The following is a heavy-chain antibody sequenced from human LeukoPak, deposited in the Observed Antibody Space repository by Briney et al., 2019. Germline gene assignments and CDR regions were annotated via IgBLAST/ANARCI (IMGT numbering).Heavy chain of an antibody. D-gene: IGHD6-13*01. V-gene: IGHV1-18*01. Sequence: WASVKVSCKASGYTFTSYGISWVRQAPGQGLEWMGWISAYNGNTNYAQKLQGRVTMTTDTSTSTAYMELRSLRSDDTAVYYCARDSSPEDYYYYGMDVWGQGTTVTVSS. CDR1: GYTFTSYG. CDR2: ISAYNGNT. J-gene: IGHJ6*02. CDR3: ARDSSPEDYYYYGMDV.